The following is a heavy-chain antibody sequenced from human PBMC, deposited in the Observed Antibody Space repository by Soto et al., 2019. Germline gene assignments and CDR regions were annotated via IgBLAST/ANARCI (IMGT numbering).Heavy chain of an antibody. V-gene: IGHV1-18*01. CDR2: ISAYNGNT. CDR1: GYTFTSYG. D-gene: IGHD2-2*01. Sequence: GASVKVSCKASGYTFTSYGISWVRQAPGQGLEWMGWISAYNGNTNYAQKLQGRVTMTTDTSTSTAYMELRSLRSDDTAVYYCARGGVCSSTRCYRSPYYYGMDVSGKGTMLTVS. J-gene: IGHJ6*04. CDR3: ARGGVCSSTRCYRSPYYYGMDV.